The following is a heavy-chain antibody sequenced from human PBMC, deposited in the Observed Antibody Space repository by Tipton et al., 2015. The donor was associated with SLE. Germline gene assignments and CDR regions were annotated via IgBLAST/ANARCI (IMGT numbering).Heavy chain of an antibody. D-gene: IGHD6-19*01. J-gene: IGHJ3*02. CDR1: GYTFTSYG. CDR2: ISAYNGNT. Sequence: QSGAEVKKPGASVKVSCKASGYTFTSYGISWGRQAPGQGLEWMGWISAYNGNTNYAQKLQGRVTMTTDTSTSTAYMELRSLRSDDTAVYYCARDIAVAGEGAFDIWSQGTMVTVSS. CDR3: ARDIAVAGEGAFDI. V-gene: IGHV1-18*01.